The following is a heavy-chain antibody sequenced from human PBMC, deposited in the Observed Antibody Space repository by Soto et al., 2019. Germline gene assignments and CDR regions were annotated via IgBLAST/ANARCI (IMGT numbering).Heavy chain of an antibody. CDR2: IDPIVDTS. V-gene: IGHV1-69*12. J-gene: IGHJ4*02. D-gene: IGHD5-12*01. CDR1: GGTFSSYA. CDR3: VRVVAIPGYPDN. Sequence: QVQWVQSGAEVRQPASSGKVSCKTSGGTFSSYAISWVRQAPGQGLEWMGGIDPIVDTSTYAQKFQGRVTITADESTSTAYMELSSLRSDDTAIYYCVRVVAIPGYPDNWGQGTLVTVSS.